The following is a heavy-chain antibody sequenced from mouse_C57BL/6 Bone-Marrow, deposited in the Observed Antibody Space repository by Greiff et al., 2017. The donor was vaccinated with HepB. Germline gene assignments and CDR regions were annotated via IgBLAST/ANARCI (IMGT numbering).Heavy chain of an antibody. CDR3: ARTANDYGPAGFAY. CDR1: GYTFTSYW. V-gene: IGHV1-69*01. Sequence: QVQLQQPGAELVMPGASVKLSCKASGYTFTSYWMHWVKQRPGQGLAWIGEIDPSDSYTNYNQKFKGKSTLTVDKSSSTASVQLSSRTSEDSAVSDGARTANDYGPAGFAYWGQGTLVTVSA. J-gene: IGHJ3*01. D-gene: IGHD1-1*01. CDR2: IDPSDSYT.